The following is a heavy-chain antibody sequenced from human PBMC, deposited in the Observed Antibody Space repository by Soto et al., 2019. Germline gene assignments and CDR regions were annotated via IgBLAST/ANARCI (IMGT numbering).Heavy chain of an antibody. CDR2: ISYDGSNK. V-gene: IGHV3-30-3*01. CDR3: ARDLERGSSWYVSLGGPRWFDP. CDR1: GFTFSSYA. J-gene: IGHJ5*02. D-gene: IGHD6-13*01. Sequence: GGSLRLSCAASGFTFSSYAMHWVRQAPGKGLEWVAVISYDGSNKYYADSVKGRFTISRDNSKNTLYLQMNSLRAEDTAVYYCARDLERGSSWYVSLGGPRWFDPWGQGTLVTVSS.